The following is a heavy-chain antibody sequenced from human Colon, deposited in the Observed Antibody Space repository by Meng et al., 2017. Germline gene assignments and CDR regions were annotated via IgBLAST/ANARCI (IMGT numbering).Heavy chain of an antibody. CDR2: VNSYGSTT. CDR1: GFTFSSYW. Sequence: EVQRVESGGGLIQPGGSLRLSCAASGFTFSSYWMHWVRQAPGKGLVWVSRVNSYGSTTNYADSVKGRFTIFRDNAKNTLYLQMNSLRAEDTALYYCARAVGDDYGSEHWGQGTLVTVSS. V-gene: IGHV3-74*01. CDR3: ARAVGDDYGSEH. D-gene: IGHD3-10*01. J-gene: IGHJ1*01.